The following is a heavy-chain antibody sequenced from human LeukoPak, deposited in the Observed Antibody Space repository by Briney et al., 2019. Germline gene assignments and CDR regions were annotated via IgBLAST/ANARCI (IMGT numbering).Heavy chain of an antibody. D-gene: IGHD6-19*01. CDR2: MNPNSGNT. Sequence: ASVKVSCKASGYTFTSYDIDWVRQATGQGLEWMGWMNPNSGNTGYAQKFQGRVTMTRNTSISTAYMELSRLRSDDTAVYYCARGTIAVAGIGYYWFDPWGQGTLVTVSS. V-gene: IGHV1-8*01. J-gene: IGHJ5*02. CDR1: GYTFTSYD. CDR3: ARGTIAVAGIGYYWFDP.